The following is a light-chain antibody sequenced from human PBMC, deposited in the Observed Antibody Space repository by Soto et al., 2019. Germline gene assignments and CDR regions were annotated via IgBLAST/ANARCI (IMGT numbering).Light chain of an antibody. CDR2: GAS. CDR3: NKYGSSPRT. Sequence: EIVLTQSPGTLSLSPGDRATLSCRASQSVSSNFLAWYQQKPGQAPRLLIYGASIRATGIPDRFSGSGSGTDFTLTIRRLEPEDFEMYFCNKYGSSPRTFGQGTKVEIK. J-gene: IGKJ1*01. CDR1: QSVSSNF. V-gene: IGKV3-20*01.